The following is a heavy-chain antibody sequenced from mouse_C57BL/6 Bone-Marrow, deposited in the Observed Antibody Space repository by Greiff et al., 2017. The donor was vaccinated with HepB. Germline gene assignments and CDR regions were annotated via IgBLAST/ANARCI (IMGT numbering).Heavy chain of an antibody. Sequence: VQLQQSGPVLVKPGASVKMSCKASGYTFTDYYMNWVKQSHGKSLEWIGVINPYNGGTSYNQKFKGKATLTVDKSSSTAYMELNSLTSEDSAVYYCARRDYGSRGYAMDYWGQGTSVTVSS. J-gene: IGHJ4*01. CDR2: INPYNGGT. CDR3: ARRDYGSRGYAMDY. V-gene: IGHV1-19*01. D-gene: IGHD1-1*01. CDR1: GYTFTDYY.